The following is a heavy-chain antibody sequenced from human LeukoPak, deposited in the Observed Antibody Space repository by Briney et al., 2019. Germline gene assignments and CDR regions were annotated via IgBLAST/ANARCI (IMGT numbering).Heavy chain of an antibody. CDR2: IYTSGST. D-gene: IGHD3/OR15-3a*01. J-gene: IGHJ4*02. CDR1: GGSISSGSYY. CDR3: ARGFLDSLFDY. Sequence: SQTLSLTCTVSGGSISSGSYYWSWIRQPAGKGLEWIGRIYTSGSTNYNPSLKSRVTISVDTSKNQFSLKLSSVTAADTAVYYCARGFLDSLFDYWGQGTLVTVSS. V-gene: IGHV4-61*02.